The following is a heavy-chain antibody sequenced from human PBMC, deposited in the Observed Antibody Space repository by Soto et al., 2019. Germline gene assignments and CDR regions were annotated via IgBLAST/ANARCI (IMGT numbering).Heavy chain of an antibody. CDR1: GFTFRDYG. CDR2: IGLGSSTK. J-gene: IGHJ3*01. Sequence: GGSLRLSCAASGFTFRDYGVNWVRQAPGKGLEWVSYIGLGSSTKYYADSVEGRFTISRDNAKNSLYLQMNSLRAEDTAVYYCARDQLYYNDISGRPLNAFDVWGQGTMVTVSS. D-gene: IGHD3-22*01. V-gene: IGHV3-48*01. CDR3: ARDQLYYNDISGRPLNAFDV.